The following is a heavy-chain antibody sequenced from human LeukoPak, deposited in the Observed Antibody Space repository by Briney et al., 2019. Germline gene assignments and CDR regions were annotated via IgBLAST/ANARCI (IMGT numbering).Heavy chain of an antibody. J-gene: IGHJ4*02. D-gene: IGHD4-17*01. CDR1: GYTFTSYG. CDR2: ISAYNGNT. Sequence: ASVKVSCKASGYTFTSYGISWVRQAPGQGLEWMGWISAYNGNTSYAQKLQGRVTMTTDTSTSTAYMELRSLRSDDTAVYYCARGGPTVTLLGDFDYWGQGTLVTVSS. V-gene: IGHV1-18*01. CDR3: ARGGPTVTLLGDFDY.